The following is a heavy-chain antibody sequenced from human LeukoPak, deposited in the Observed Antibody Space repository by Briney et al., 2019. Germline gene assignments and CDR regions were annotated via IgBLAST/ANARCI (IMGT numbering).Heavy chain of an antibody. Sequence: GGSLRLSCAASGFTFDDYAMHWVRQAPGKGLERVSLISGDGGSTYYADSVKGRFTISRDNSKNSLYLQMNSLRTEDTALYYCAKDPSHYYDSSGYYLDYWGQGTLVTVSS. J-gene: IGHJ4*02. CDR3: AKDPSHYYDSSGYYLDY. CDR1: GFTFDDYA. V-gene: IGHV3-43*02. CDR2: ISGDGGST. D-gene: IGHD3-22*01.